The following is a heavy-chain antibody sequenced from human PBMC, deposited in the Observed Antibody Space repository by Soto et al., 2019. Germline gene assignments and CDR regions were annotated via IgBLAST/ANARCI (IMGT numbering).Heavy chain of an antibody. Sequence: SETLSLTCTVSGGSISSYYWSWIRQPPGKGLEWIGYIYYSGSTNYNPSLKSRVTISVDTSKNQFSLKLSSVTAADTAVYYCARYSSSWYYFDYGRQGTLVTVSS. CDR1: GGSISSYY. CDR2: IYYSGST. V-gene: IGHV4-59*01. J-gene: IGHJ4*02. D-gene: IGHD6-13*01. CDR3: ARYSSSWYYFDY.